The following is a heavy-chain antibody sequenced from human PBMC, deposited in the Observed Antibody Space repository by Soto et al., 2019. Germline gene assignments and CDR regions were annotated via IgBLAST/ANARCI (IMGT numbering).Heavy chain of an antibody. V-gene: IGHV3-74*01. D-gene: IGHD3-16*01. CDR1: GYNFGGFL. Sequence: PGGSLRLSCAGSGYNFGGFLMHWVRQAPGKGLVWVSRIDNGGTNTVYADAVKGRFTISRDNAKNTLYLQMNSLRAEDTAVYYCAKDWGRPDAFNMWGQGTMVTV. CDR2: IDNGGTNT. J-gene: IGHJ3*02. CDR3: AKDWGRPDAFNM.